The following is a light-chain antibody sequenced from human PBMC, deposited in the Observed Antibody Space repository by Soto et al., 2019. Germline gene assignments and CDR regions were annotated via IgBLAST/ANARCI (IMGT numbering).Light chain of an antibody. Sequence: DIQRTQSPSTLSASVGDRVTITCRASQSISSWLAWYQQKPGKAPKLLIYDASSLESGVPSRFSGSGSGTEFTLTISRLQPDDFSTFYCQQYNSYPLTFGGGTKVESK. CDR2: DAS. CDR1: QSISSW. J-gene: IGKJ4*01. CDR3: QQYNSYPLT. V-gene: IGKV1-5*01.